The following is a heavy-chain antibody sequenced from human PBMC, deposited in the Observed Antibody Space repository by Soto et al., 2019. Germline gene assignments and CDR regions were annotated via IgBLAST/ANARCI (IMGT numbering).Heavy chain of an antibody. J-gene: IGHJ5*02. CDR3: GRVNSGWYREKWFDP. Sequence: SETLSLTCTVSGGSISSYYWIWIRQPPGKGLEWIGYIYYSGSTNYNPSLKSRVTISVDASKNQFSLKLSSVTAADTAVYYCGRVNSGWYREKWFDPWGQGTLVTVSS. D-gene: IGHD6-19*01. CDR2: IYYSGST. V-gene: IGHV4-59*01. CDR1: GGSISSYY.